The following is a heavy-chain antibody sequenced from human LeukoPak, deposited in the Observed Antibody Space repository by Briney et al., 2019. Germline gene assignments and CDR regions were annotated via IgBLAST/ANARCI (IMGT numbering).Heavy chain of an antibody. D-gene: IGHD4-11*01. CDR2: IRYDGSNT. Sequence: GGSLRLSCAASGFTFSSYDMHWVRQAPGKGLEWVAFIRYDGSNTYYADSVKGRFTISRDNSKNTLFLQMNSLTAEDTAVYYCAKAYSYFDHWGQGALVTVSS. J-gene: IGHJ4*02. V-gene: IGHV3-30*02. CDR3: AKAYSYFDH. CDR1: GFTFSSYD.